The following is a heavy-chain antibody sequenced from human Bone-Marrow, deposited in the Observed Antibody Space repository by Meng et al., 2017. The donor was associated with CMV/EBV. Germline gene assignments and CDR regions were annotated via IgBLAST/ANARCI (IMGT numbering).Heavy chain of an antibody. Sequence: SETLSLTCTVYGGSFSGYYWSWIRQPPGKGLEWIGEINHSGSTNYNPSLKSRVTISVDTSKNQFSLKLSSVTAADTAVYYCARGRGYCSSTSCYYYGMDVWGQGHTVTGSS. V-gene: IGHV4-34*01. J-gene: IGHJ6*02. CDR1: GGSFSGYY. CDR2: INHSGST. CDR3: ARGRGYCSSTSCYYYGMDV. D-gene: IGHD2-2*01.